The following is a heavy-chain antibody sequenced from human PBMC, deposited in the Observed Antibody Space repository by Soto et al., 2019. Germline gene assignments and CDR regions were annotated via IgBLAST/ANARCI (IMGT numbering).Heavy chain of an antibody. J-gene: IGHJ5*02. CDR2: IYYSGST. D-gene: IGHD6-13*01. Sequence: SETLSLTCTVSGGSISSYYWSWIRQPPGKGLEWIGYIYYSGSTNYNPSLKSRVTISVDTSKNQFSLKLSSVTAADTAVDDWARFLGYSSRWRDPFPGDWFDPWGQGTLVTGS. CDR3: ARFLGYSSRWRDPFPGDWFDP. CDR1: GGSISSYY. V-gene: IGHV4-59*01.